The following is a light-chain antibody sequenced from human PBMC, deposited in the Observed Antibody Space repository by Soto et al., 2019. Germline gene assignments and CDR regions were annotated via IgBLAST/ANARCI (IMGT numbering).Light chain of an antibody. CDR1: QSVSIK. Sequence: EIVMTQSPATLSVSPGERATLSCRASQSVSIKLAWYHQKPGQAPRLLIYDASTRATGIPGRFSGSGSGTEFTLTISSLQSEDFAVYYCQQYYDWPPTFDQGTKVEIK. V-gene: IGKV3-15*01. J-gene: IGKJ1*01. CDR3: QQYYDWPPT. CDR2: DAS.